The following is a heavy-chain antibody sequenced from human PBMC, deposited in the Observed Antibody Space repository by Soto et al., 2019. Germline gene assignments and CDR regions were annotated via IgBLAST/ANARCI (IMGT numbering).Heavy chain of an antibody. CDR1: GGSISSGGYY. D-gene: IGHD3-9*01. CDR3: ASNRLPYYDILTGYSPVPMDV. V-gene: IGHV4-31*03. Sequence: QVQLQESGPGLVKPSQTLSLTCTVSGGSISSGGYYWSWIRQHPGKGLEWIGYIYYSGSTYYNPSRKSRVTISVDTSKNQFSLKLSSVTAADTAVYYCASNRLPYYDILTGYSPVPMDVWGQGTTVTVSS. J-gene: IGHJ6*02. CDR2: IYYSGST.